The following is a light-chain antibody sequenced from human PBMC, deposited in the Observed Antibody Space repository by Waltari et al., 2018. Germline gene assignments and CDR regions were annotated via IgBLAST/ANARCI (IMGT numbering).Light chain of an antibody. V-gene: IGKV4-1*01. CDR3: QQQSTTPWT. Sequence: DIVMTQSPDPLAVSLGERASTHCTSSQSVLYTDNNKNYLTCYRQKPGQSPQLLISCASNRESGVPDRFIGSGSGTDFTLTISSLKAEDVAVYYCQQQSTTPWTFGQGTQVEL. CDR1: QSVLYTDNNKNY. CDR2: CAS. J-gene: IGKJ1*01.